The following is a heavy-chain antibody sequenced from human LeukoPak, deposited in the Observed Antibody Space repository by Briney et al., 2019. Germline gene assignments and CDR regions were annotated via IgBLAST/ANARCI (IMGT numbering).Heavy chain of an antibody. CDR3: ARGRVLVVAASNFIDY. J-gene: IGHJ4*02. CDR2: ISYDGSHK. Sequence: PGGSLRLSCAAYGFTFSTYAMHWVRQAPGKGLEWVAVISYDGSHKYYADSVKGRFTISRDNSKNTLYLQMNSLRAEDTAVYYCARGRVLVVAASNFIDYCGQGTLVTVSS. V-gene: IGHV3-30*04. D-gene: IGHD2-15*01. CDR1: GFTFSTYA.